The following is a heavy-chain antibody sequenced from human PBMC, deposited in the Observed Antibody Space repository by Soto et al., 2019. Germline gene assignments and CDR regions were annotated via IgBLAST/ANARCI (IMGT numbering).Heavy chain of an antibody. J-gene: IGHJ6*02. CDR3: AKHLYTYYYHGMDV. CDR1: GFAFYNYA. D-gene: IGHD2-2*02. CDR2: ISGSGGNT. Sequence: EVQLLESGGGLAQPGGSLRLSCAASGFAFYNYAMSWVRQAPGKGLEWVSTISGSGGNTYFADSVKGRFTISRDNSKNTLYFQMNSLRAEDMALYYCAKHLYTYYYHGMDVWGQGTTVTVSS. V-gene: IGHV3-23*01.